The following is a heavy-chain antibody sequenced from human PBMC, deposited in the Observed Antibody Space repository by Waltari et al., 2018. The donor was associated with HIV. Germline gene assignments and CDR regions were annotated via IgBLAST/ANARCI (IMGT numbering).Heavy chain of an antibody. V-gene: IGHV4-39*01. CDR2: IYYSGST. D-gene: IGHD5-18*01. Sequence: QLQLQESGPGLVKPSETLSLTCSVSGGHISRSSYYWGWIRQPPGKGLEWIGSIYYSGSTYYNPSLKSRVTISVDTSKNQFSLNLNSVTAADTAVYFCAKHMTALVPFDYWGQGTLVTVSS. J-gene: IGHJ4*02. CDR1: GGHISRSSYY. CDR3: AKHMTALVPFDY.